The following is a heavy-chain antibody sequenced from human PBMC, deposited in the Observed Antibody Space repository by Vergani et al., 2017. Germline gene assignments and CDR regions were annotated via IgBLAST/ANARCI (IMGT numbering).Heavy chain of an antibody. CDR1: GGSFSGYY. CDR2: INHSGST. Sequence: QVQLQQWGAGLLKPSETLSLTCAVYGGSFSGYYWSWIRQPPGTGLEWIGEINHSGSTNYNPSLKSRVTISVDTSKNQFSLKLSSVTAADTAVYYCARGPLIAALIDYWGQGTLVTVSS. J-gene: IGHJ4*02. CDR3: ARGPLIAALIDY. V-gene: IGHV4-34*01. D-gene: IGHD6-25*01.